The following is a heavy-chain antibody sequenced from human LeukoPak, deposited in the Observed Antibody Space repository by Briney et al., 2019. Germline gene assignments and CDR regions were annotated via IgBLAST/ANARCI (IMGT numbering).Heavy chain of an antibody. Sequence: SVKVSCKASGGTFSSYAISWVRQAPGQGLEWMGGIIPIFGTANYAQKFQGRVTITRNTSISTAFMELNSLRAEDTAVYYCAGDYYGSDESYYYMTSGAKGPRSPSP. CDR1: GGTFSSYA. D-gene: IGHD3-10*01. V-gene: IGHV1-69*05. J-gene: IGHJ6*03. CDR2: IIPIFGTA. CDR3: AGDYYGSDESYYYMTS.